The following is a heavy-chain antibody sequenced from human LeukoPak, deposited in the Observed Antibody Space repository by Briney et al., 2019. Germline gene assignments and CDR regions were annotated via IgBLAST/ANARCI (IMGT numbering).Heavy chain of an antibody. J-gene: IGHJ4*02. CDR1: GFTVNSNY. CDR2: VNTDVSST. CDR3: ARDRSRSIDY. V-gene: IGHV3-74*01. D-gene: IGHD6-6*01. Sequence: PGGSLRLSCAASGFTVNSNYMSWVRQAPGKGLVWVSRVNTDVSSTTYADSVKGRFTISRDNAKNTLYLQMNNLRAEDTAVYYCARDRSRSIDYWGQGTLVTVSS.